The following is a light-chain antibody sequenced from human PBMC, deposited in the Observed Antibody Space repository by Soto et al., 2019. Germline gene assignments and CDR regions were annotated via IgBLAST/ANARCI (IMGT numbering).Light chain of an antibody. V-gene: IGKV4-1*01. CDR2: LAS. CDR3: QQYYSPSLT. Sequence: DIVLTQSPDSLAVSLGERATINCRSSQSLFYSSNNKNYLAWYQQKPGQPPKLLIYLASTRESGVPDRFSGSGSGTDFALTISSLQAEDVAVYYCQQYYSPSLTFGGGTKVELK. CDR1: QSLFYSSNNKNY. J-gene: IGKJ4*01.